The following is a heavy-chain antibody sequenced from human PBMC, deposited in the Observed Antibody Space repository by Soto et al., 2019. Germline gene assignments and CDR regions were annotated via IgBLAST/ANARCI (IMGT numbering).Heavy chain of an antibody. CDR1: GFTFGNYA. J-gene: IGHJ4*02. CDR3: AQAISRERQIDY. Sequence: GGSLRLSCAASGFTFGNYAMGWVRQAPGKGLEWVSTISSTADGTDYTDSVKGRFTISRDNSKNTLYLQMNSLRAEDTAVYYWAQAISRERQIDYGGQGTLVTVSS. V-gene: IGHV3-23*01. CDR2: ISSTADGT. D-gene: IGHD1-26*01.